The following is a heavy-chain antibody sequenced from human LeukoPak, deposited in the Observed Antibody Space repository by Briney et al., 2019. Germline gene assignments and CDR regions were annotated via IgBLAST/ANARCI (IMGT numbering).Heavy chain of an antibody. J-gene: IGHJ3*02. Sequence: ASVKVSCKASGYTFTSYGISWVRQAPGQGLEWMGWISAYNGNTNYAQKLQGWVTMTRDTSISTAYMELSRLRSDDTAVYYCARDRRSHYYGSGTYYPDAFDIWGQGTMVTVSS. V-gene: IGHV1-18*01. CDR2: ISAYNGNT. CDR3: ARDRRSHYYGSGTYYPDAFDI. CDR1: GYTFTSYG. D-gene: IGHD3-10*01.